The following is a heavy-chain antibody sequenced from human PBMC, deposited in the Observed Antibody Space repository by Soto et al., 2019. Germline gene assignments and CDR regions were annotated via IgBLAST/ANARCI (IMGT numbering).Heavy chain of an antibody. CDR2: IYYSGGT. Sequence: SETLSLTCTVSGGSVRSGSYYWSWIRQPPGKGLEWIGYIYYSGGTNYNPSLKSRVTISVDTSKNQFSLKLSSVTAADTAVYYCARMSIAARPDYYYYGMDVWGQGTTVTVSS. CDR1: GGSVRSGSYY. J-gene: IGHJ6*02. D-gene: IGHD6-6*01. V-gene: IGHV4-61*01. CDR3: ARMSIAARPDYYYYGMDV.